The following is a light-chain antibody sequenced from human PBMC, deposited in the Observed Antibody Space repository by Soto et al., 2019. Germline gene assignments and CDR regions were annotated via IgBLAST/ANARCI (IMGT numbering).Light chain of an antibody. CDR1: QGISSY. CDR2: AAS. CDR3: QQYYSYPLT. J-gene: IGKJ3*01. Sequence: AIRMTQSQSSLSASTGDKVTITCRASQGISSYLAWYQQKPWKAPKLLIYAASTLQSGVPSRISGSGSGTDFTLTISCLQCEDFATYYCQQYYSYPLTFGPGNKVDIK. V-gene: IGKV1-8*01.